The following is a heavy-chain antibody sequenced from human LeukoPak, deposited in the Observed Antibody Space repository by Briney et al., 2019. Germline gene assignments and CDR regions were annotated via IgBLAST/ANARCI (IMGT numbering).Heavy chain of an antibody. D-gene: IGHD3-9*01. CDR2: VYTSGTP. CDR3: ARDRTDYDILTASENWFDP. CDR1: GGSISSSSYY. Sequence: PSETLSLTCTVSGGSISSSSYYWSWIRQPAGKGLEWIGRVYTSGTPNYNPSLKSRVTISLDTSQNQFSLKLSSVTAADTAVYYCARDRTDYDILTASENWFDPWGQGTLVTVSS. J-gene: IGHJ5*02. V-gene: IGHV4-61*02.